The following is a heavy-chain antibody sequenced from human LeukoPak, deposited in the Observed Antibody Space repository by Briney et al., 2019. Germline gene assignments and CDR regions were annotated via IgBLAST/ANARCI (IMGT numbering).Heavy chain of an antibody. CDR1: GYSISSGYY. V-gene: IGHV4-38-2*02. J-gene: IGHJ4*02. CDR2: IYHSGST. CDR3: ARREATVTRGYFDY. D-gene: IGHD4-17*01. Sequence: SETLSLTCTVSGYSISSGYYWGWIRQPPGKGLEWIGSIYHSGSTYYNPSLKSRVTISVDTSKNQFSLKLSSVTAADTAVYYCARREATVTRGYFDYWGQGTLVTVSS.